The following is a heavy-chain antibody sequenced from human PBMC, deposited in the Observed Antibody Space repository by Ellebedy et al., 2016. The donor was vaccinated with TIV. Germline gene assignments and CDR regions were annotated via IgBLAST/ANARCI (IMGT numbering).Heavy chain of an antibody. Sequence: GESLKISCAASGFTFTDSYMRLIPPVLGTGLQWHSYISSSCSDTNYADSVKGRSTISSDNAKNSLYLEMNSLKVEDTAVYYCARGQAVAGSHFDYWGQGTLVTVSS. D-gene: IGHD6-19*01. CDR3: ARGQAVAGSHFDY. V-gene: IGHV3-11*06. CDR1: GFTFTDSY. J-gene: IGHJ4*02. CDR2: ISSSCSDT.